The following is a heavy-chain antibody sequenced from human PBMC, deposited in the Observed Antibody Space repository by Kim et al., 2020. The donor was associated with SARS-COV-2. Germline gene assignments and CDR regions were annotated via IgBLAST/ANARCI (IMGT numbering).Heavy chain of an antibody. Sequence: SVKVSCKASGGTFSSYAISWVRQAPGQGLEWMGGIIPIFGTANYAQKFQGRVTITADESTSTAYMELSSLRSGDTAVYYCARVGWEEPNWFDPWGQGTLVTVSS. J-gene: IGHJ5*02. D-gene: IGHD1-26*01. CDR1: GGTFSSYA. CDR3: ARVGWEEPNWFDP. V-gene: IGHV1-69*13. CDR2: IIPIFGTA.